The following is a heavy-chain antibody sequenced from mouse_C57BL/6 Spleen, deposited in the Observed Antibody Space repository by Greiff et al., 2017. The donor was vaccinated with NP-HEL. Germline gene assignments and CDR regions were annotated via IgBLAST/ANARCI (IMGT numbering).Heavy chain of an antibody. CDR3: ARGGGNYYAMDY. D-gene: IGHD2-1*01. CDR1: GYTFTSYT. J-gene: IGHJ4*01. Sequence: QVQLQQSGAELARPGASVKLSCKASGYTFTSYTMHWVKQRPGQGLEWIGYINPSSGYTKYNQKFKDKATLTADKSSSTAYMQLSRLTSEDSAVYYCARGGGNYYAMDYWGQGTSVTVSS. V-gene: IGHV1-4*01. CDR2: INPSSGYT.